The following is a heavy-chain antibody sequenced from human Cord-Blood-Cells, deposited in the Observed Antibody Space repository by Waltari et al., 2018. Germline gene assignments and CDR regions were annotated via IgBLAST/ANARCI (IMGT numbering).Heavy chain of an antibody. D-gene: IGHD1-7*01. CDR2: IYYSGST. J-gene: IGHJ4*02. Sequence: QLQLQESGPGLVKPSETLSLTCTVSGGSISSSSYYWGWIHQPPGKGLEWIGSIYYSGSTYYNPSLKSRVTISVDTSKNQFSLKLSSVTAADTAVYYCARSGITGTFSDFDYWGQGTLVTVS. CDR1: GGSISSSSYY. CDR3: ARSGITGTFSDFDY. V-gene: IGHV4-39*01.